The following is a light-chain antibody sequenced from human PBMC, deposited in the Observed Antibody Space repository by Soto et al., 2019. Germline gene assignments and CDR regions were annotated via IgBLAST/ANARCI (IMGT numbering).Light chain of an antibody. Sequence: QSVLTQPASVSGSPGQSITISCTGTSSDFGNYNLVSWYQQHPGKVPKLILFEVNKRPSGVSGRFSGSESGNTASLTISGLQAEEEADYYCCSFTSSNTHVFGPGTKVTVL. CDR1: SSDFGNYNL. CDR2: EVN. J-gene: IGLJ1*01. CDR3: CSFTSSNTHV. V-gene: IGLV2-23*02.